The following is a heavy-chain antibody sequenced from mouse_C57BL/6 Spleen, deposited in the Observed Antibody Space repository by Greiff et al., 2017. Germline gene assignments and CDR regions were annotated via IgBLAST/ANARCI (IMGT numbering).Heavy chain of an antibody. J-gene: IGHJ1*03. Sequence: QVQLQQPGAELVKPGASVKLSCKASGYTFTSYWMHWVKQRPGQGLEWIGMIHPNSGSTNYNEKFKSKATLTVDKSSSTAYMQLSSLTSEDSAVYYCARWAGTRYFDVWGKGTTVTVSS. D-gene: IGHD4-1*01. CDR3: ARWAGTRYFDV. CDR1: GYTFTSYW. V-gene: IGHV1-64*01. CDR2: IHPNSGST.